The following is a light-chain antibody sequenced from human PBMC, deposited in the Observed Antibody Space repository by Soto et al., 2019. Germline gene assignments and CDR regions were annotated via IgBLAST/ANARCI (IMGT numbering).Light chain of an antibody. CDR2: LGS. CDR3: MQGTHWPPIT. J-gene: IGKJ5*01. Sequence: DIVMTQSPLSLPVTPGEPASISCRSSQSLLHSNGYNYLDWYLQKPGQSPQLLIYLGSNRSSGVPDRFSGSGSGTDFTLQISRVEAEDVGVYYCMQGTHWPPITFGQGTRLEI. CDR1: QSLLHSNGYNY. V-gene: IGKV2-28*01.